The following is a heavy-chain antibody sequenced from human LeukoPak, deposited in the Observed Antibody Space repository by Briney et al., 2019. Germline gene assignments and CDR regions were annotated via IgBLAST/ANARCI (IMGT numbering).Heavy chain of an antibody. CDR3: ARHPSGRMWLQQGGWFDP. V-gene: IGHV4-59*08. D-gene: IGHD5-24*01. CDR2: IYYSGST. CDR1: GGSISSYY. Sequence: SETLSLTCTVSGGSISSYYWSWIRQPPGKGLEWIGYIYYSGSTNYNPSLKSRVTISVDTSKNQFSLKLTSVTAADTAVYYCARHPSGRMWLQQGGWFDPWGQGTLVTVSS. J-gene: IGHJ5*02.